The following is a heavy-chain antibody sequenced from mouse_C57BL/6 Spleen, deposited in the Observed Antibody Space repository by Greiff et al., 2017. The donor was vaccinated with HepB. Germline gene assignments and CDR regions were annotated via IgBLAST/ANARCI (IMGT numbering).Heavy chain of an antibody. Sequence: EVKLVESGEGLVKPGGSLKLSCAASGFTFSSYAMSWVRQTPEKRLEWVAYISSGGDYIYYADTVKGRFTISRDNARNTLYLQMSSLKSEDTAMYYCTRGYDYGGFAYWGQGTLVTVSA. V-gene: IGHV5-9-1*02. CDR1: GFTFSSYA. J-gene: IGHJ3*01. D-gene: IGHD2-4*01. CDR3: TRGYDYGGFAY. CDR2: ISSGGDYI.